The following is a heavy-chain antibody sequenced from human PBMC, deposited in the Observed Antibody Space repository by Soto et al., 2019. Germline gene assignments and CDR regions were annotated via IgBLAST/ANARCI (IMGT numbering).Heavy chain of an antibody. CDR3: ARDNLDYYGSGSQFYGMDV. D-gene: IGHD3-10*01. CDR2: IIPIFGTA. J-gene: IGHJ6*02. V-gene: IGHV1-69*13. Sequence: SVKVSCKASGGTFSSYAIRWVRQAPGQGLEWMGGIIPIFGTANYAQKFQGRVTITADESTSTAYMELSSLRSEDTAVYYCARDNLDYYGSGSQFYGMDVWGQGTTVTVSS. CDR1: GGTFSSYA.